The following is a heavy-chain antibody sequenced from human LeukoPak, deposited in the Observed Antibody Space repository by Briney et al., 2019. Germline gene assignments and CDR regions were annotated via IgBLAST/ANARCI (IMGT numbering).Heavy chain of an antibody. CDR2: INYSGST. D-gene: IGHD5-12*01. J-gene: IGHJ4*02. CDR1: GGSFSGYY. CDR3: ARGHGSRGSEGILDY. V-gene: IGHV4-34*01. Sequence: PSETLSLTCAVYGGSFSGYYWSWIRQPPGKGLEWIGEINYSGSTNYNPSLKSRVTISVGTSRNQISLKWSSVTAADTAVYYCARGHGSRGSEGILDYWGQGTLVTVSS.